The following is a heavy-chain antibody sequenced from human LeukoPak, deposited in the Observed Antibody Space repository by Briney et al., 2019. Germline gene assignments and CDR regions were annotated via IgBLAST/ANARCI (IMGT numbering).Heavy chain of an antibody. CDR3: AREGPSDAFDI. J-gene: IGHJ3*02. Sequence: SETLSLTRTVSGGSISSYYWSWIRQPPGKGLEWIGYIYYSGSTNYNPSLKSRVTISVDTSKNQFSLKLSSVTAADTAVYYCAREGPSDAFDIWGQGTMVTVSS. V-gene: IGHV4-59*01. CDR2: IYYSGST. CDR1: GGSISSYY.